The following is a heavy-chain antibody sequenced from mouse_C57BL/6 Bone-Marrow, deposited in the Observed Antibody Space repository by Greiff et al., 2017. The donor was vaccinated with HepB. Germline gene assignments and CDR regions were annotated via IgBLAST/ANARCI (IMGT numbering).Heavy chain of an antibody. J-gene: IGHJ4*01. V-gene: IGHV1-50*01. CDR2: IDPSDSYT. D-gene: IGHD2-12*01. CDR3: ATTIEVFYAMDY. Sequence: VQLQQPGAELVKPGASVKLSCKASGYTFTSYWMQWVKQRPGQGLEWIGEIDPSDSYTNYNQKFKGKATLTVDTSSSTAYMQLSSLTSEDSAVYYCATTIEVFYAMDYWGQGTSVTVSS. CDR1: GYTFTSYW.